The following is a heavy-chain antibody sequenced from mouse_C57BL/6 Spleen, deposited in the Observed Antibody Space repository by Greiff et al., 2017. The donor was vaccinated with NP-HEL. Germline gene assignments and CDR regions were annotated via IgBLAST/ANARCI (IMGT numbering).Heavy chain of an antibody. D-gene: IGHD4-1*01. CDR1: GFSLTSYG. CDR2: IWSGGST. V-gene: IGHV2-2*01. CDR3: ASLTGRRFAY. Sequence: VQLKQSGPGLVQPSQSLSITCTVSGFSLTSYGVHWVRQSPGKGLEWLGVIWSGGSTDYNAAFISRLSISKDNSKSQVFFKMNSLQADDTAIYYCASLTGRRFAYWGQGTLVTVSA. J-gene: IGHJ3*01.